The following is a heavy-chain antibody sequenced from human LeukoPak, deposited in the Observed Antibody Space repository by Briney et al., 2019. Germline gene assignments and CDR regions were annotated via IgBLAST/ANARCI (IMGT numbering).Heavy chain of an antibody. CDR1: GYTFTSYG. CDR2: ISAYNGNT. CDR3: AGFYSYGWRYYYYGMDV. J-gene: IGHJ6*02. D-gene: IGHD5-18*01. V-gene: IGHV1-18*01. Sequence: ASVKVSCKASGYTFTSYGISWVRQAPGQGLEWMGWISAYNGNTNYAQKLQGRVTMTTDTSTSTAYMELRSLRSDDTAVYYCAGFYSYGWRYYYYGMDVWGQGTTVTVSS.